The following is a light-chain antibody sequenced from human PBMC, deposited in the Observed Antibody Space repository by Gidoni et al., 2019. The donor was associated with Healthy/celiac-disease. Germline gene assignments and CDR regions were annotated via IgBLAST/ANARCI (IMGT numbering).Light chain of an antibody. V-gene: IGKV4-1*01. J-gene: IGKJ3*01. Sequence: DIVMTQSPDSLAVSLGEWATINCKSSQSVLYSSNNKNYLAWYQQKPGQPPKLLIYWASTRESGVPDRFSGSGSGTDFTLTISSLQAEDVAVYYCQQYYSTWVTFGPGTKVDIK. CDR2: WAS. CDR1: QSVLYSSNNKNY. CDR3: QQYYSTWVT.